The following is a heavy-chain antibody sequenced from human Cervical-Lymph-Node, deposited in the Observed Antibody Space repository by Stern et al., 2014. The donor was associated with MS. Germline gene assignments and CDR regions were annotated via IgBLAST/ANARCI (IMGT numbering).Heavy chain of an antibody. J-gene: IGHJ6*02. D-gene: IGHD4-17*01. Sequence: QLVQSGAEVKKPGSSVKVSCKTSGGTFNTQAINWVRQAPGQGLEWVGGIIPIFGTPHYAQKIQDRVTITADESTSTAYMDLSSLRSEDTAVYYCATPSTVIVGGMDVWGQGTTVTVSS. V-gene: IGHV1-69*01. CDR1: GGTFNTQA. CDR2: IIPIFGTP. CDR3: ATPSTVIVGGMDV.